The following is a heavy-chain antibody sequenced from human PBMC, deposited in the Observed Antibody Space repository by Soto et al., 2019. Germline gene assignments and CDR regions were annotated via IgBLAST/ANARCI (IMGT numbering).Heavy chain of an antibody. J-gene: IGHJ6*02. Sequence: EEQLVESGGGLVQPGGSLRLSCAASGFIFSSYEMNWVRQAPGKGLEWVSYISSYGTTTYYADSVKGRFTITRANAKKSLFLQMSSLRAEDTAVYYCARAYNWNYGMDVWGQGTAVTVSS. CDR3: ARAYNWNYGMDV. V-gene: IGHV3-48*03. CDR1: GFIFSSYE. CDR2: ISSYGTTT. D-gene: IGHD1-20*01.